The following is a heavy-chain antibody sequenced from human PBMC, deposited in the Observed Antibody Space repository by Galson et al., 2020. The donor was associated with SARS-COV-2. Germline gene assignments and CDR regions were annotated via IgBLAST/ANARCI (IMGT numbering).Heavy chain of an antibody. CDR1: GYTFTGYY. D-gene: IGHD3-10*01. J-gene: IGHJ4*02. V-gene: IGHV1-2*02. Sequence: ASVKVSCKASGYTFTGYYIHWVRQAPGQGPEWMGWINPNSGGTKNAQKFQGRVIMTRDTSSRTAYMELSSLTSDDTAVYYCARDTDGYGEPSLFDSWGQGTLVTVSS. CDR2: INPNSGGT. CDR3: ARDTDGYGEPSLFDS.